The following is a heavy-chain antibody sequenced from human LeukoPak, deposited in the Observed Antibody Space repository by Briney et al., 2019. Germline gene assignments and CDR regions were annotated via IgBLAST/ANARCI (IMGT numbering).Heavy chain of an antibody. CDR1: GYTFTSYD. CDR3: AKTKGSGSYYYYYGMDV. D-gene: IGHD3-10*01. J-gene: IGHJ6*02. Sequence: ASVKVSCKASGYTFTSYDINWVRQATGQGLEWMGWMNPNSGNTGYAQKFQGRVTMTRNTSISTAYMELSSLRSEDTAVYYCAKTKGSGSYYYYYGMDVWGQGTTVTVSS. V-gene: IGHV1-8*01. CDR2: MNPNSGNT.